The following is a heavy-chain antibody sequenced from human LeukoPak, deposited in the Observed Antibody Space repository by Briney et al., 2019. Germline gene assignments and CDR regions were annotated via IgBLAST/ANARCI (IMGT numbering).Heavy chain of an antibody. CDR1: GFTVSTNF. CDR2: IYSGGDT. D-gene: IGHD1-1*01. V-gene: IGHV3-53*01. Sequence: GGSLRLSCAASGFTVSTNFMGWVRQAPTRGREWVSIIYSGGDTYYPDSMKARFTISRDNSKNTLYLQMNGLRAEDTAVYYCTRVLMATGTTDAFDIWGRGTKVTVSS. CDR3: TRVLMATGTTDAFDI. J-gene: IGHJ3*02.